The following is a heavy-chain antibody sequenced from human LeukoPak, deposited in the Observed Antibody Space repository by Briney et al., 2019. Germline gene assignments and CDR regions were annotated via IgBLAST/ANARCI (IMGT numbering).Heavy chain of an antibody. CDR3: AKDFISYAVDI. V-gene: IGHV3-30*02. CDR2: IRYDGDVK. J-gene: IGHJ3*02. D-gene: IGHD2/OR15-2a*01. CDR1: GFTFDRHA. Sequence: GGSLRLSCAASGFTFDRHAMYWVRQTPGKGLEWVSFIRYDGDVKYYADSVRGRFTISRDNAKNTLYLQLNSLRREDTAVYYCAKDFISYAVDIWGQGTLVTVSS.